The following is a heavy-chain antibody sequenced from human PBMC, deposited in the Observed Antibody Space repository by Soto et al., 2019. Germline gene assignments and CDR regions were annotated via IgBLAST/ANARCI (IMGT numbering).Heavy chain of an antibody. CDR1: GGSISSSSYY. Sequence: SETLSLTCTVSGGSISSSSYYWGWIRQPPGKGLEWIGSIYYSGSTYYNPSLKSRVTISVDTSKNQFSLKLSSVTAADTAEYYCARLRIAANWFDPWGQGTLVTVSS. D-gene: IGHD6-6*01. CDR3: ARLRIAANWFDP. J-gene: IGHJ5*02. CDR2: IYYSGST. V-gene: IGHV4-39*01.